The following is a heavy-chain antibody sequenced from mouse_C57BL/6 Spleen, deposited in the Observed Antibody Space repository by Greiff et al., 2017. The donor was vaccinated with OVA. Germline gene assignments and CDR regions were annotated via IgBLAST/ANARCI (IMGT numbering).Heavy chain of an antibody. J-gene: IGHJ2*01. V-gene: IGHV5-17*01. Sequence: EVQGVESGGGLVKPGGSLKLSCAASGFTFSDYGMHWVRQAPAKGLEWVAYISSGSSTIYYADTVKGRFTISRDNAKNTLFLQMTSLRSEDTAMYYCAREGDDYSYYFDYWGQGTTLTVSS. CDR3: AREGDDYSYYFDY. CDR2: ISSGSSTI. D-gene: IGHD2-4*01. CDR1: GFTFSDYG.